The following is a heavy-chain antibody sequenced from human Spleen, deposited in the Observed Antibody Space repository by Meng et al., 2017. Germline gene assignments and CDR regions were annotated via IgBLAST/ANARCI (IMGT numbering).Heavy chain of an antibody. CDR3: ARGVEVPTWCDAFDI. Sequence: GESLKISCAASGFTFSDYYMSWIRQAPGKGLEWVSYISSSGSTIYYADSVKGRFTISRDNAKNSLYLQMNSLRAEDTAVYYCARGVEVPTWCDAFDIWGQGTMVTVSS. D-gene: IGHD2-15*01. J-gene: IGHJ3*02. CDR1: GFTFSDYY. CDR2: ISSSGSTI. V-gene: IGHV3-11*01.